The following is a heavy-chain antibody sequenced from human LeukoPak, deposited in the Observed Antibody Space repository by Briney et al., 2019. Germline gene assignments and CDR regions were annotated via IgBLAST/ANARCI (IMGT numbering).Heavy chain of an antibody. Sequence: SETLSLTCTVSGGSISSNSYSWGWIRQPPGKGLEWIVTVDYSGSTYYNPSLKSRVTISADTSENQFSLRLPSVTAADTAVYYCARHSYYGSGIYSPFDYWGQGIPVTVSS. D-gene: IGHD3-10*01. CDR3: ARHSYYGSGIYSPFDY. V-gene: IGHV4-39*01. CDR1: GGSISSNSYS. CDR2: VDYSGST. J-gene: IGHJ4*02.